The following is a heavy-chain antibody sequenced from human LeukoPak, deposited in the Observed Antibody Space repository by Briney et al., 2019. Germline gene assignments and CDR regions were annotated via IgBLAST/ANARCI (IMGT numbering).Heavy chain of an antibody. CDR2: INHSRST. CDR3: ARMITYSSSWDYYYYMDV. D-gene: IGHD6-13*01. V-gene: IGHV4-34*01. Sequence: SETLSLTCTVSGGSISSYYWSWIRQPPGKGLEWIGEINHSRSTNYNPSLKSRVTISVDTSKNQFSLKLSSVTAADTAVYYCARMITYSSSWDYYYYMDVWGKGTTVTISS. J-gene: IGHJ6*03. CDR1: GGSISSYY.